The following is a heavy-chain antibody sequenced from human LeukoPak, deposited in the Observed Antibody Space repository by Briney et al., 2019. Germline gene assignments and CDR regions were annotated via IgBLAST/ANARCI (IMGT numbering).Heavy chain of an antibody. CDR1: GFTFNDFA. J-gene: IGHJ3*02. CDR2: VSWNSDSI. Sequence: GRSLRLSCAASGFTFNDFAMHWVQQAPGKGLEWVSGVSWNSDSIGYAASVEGRFTFSKDNAKNSLYLQMNSLRAEDTAVYYCARDSYYYGSGSYSVGDAFDIWGQGTMVTVSS. D-gene: IGHD3-10*01. CDR3: ARDSYYYGSGSYSVGDAFDI. V-gene: IGHV3-9*01.